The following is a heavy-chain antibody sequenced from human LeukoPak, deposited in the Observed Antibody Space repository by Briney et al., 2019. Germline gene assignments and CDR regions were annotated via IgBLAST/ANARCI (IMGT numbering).Heavy chain of an antibody. CDR3: ARGTRDPYCSSTSCYLRAYYGMDV. V-gene: IGHV4-30-4*02. CDR1: GGSISSGDYY. D-gene: IGHD2-2*01. Sequence: SETQSLTCTVSGGSISSGDYYWSWIRQPPGKGLEWIGYIYYSGSTYYNPSLKSRVTISVDTSKNQFSLKLSSVTAADTAVYYCARGTRDPYCSSTSCYLRAYYGMDVWGQGTTVTVSS. CDR2: IYYSGST. J-gene: IGHJ6*02.